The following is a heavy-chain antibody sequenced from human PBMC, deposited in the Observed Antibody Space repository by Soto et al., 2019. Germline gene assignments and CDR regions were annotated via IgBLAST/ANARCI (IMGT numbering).Heavy chain of an antibody. CDR1: GFTFSSYG. CDR3: AKVTKRAAAGRYEYYKYGMDV. CDR2: IPNTENKK. D-gene: IGHD6-13*01. J-gene: IGHJ6*02. V-gene: IGHV3-30*18. Sequence: PGGSLRLSCVASGFTFSSYGMRWVRQAPGKGLEWVAVIPNTENKKYYADSVKGRFTISRDNSKNTLFLQMNGLRAEDTAVYYCAKVTKRAAAGRYEYYKYGMDVWGQGTTVTVS.